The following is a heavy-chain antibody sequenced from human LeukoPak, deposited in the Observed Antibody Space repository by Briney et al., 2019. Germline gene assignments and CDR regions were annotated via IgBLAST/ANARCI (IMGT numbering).Heavy chain of an antibody. J-gene: IGHJ4*02. CDR2: ISSSGGST. V-gene: IGHV3-23*01. CDR1: GFTFSSYA. Sequence: GGSLRLSCAASGFTFSSYAMNWVRQAPGKGLEWVSAISSSGGSTYYADSVKGRFTISRDNSKSTLYLQMNSLRAEDTAVYYSAKDPTLNYYDSSGYLVYWGQGTLVTVSS. D-gene: IGHD3-22*01. CDR3: AKDPTLNYYDSSGYLVY.